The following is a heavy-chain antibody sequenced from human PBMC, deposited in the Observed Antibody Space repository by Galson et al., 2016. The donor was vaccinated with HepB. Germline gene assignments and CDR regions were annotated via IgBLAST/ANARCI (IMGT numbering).Heavy chain of an antibody. J-gene: IGHJ5*02. CDR1: GGSFSGYY. CDR2: INHSGST. Sequence: ETLSLTCAVYGGSFSGYYWSWIRQPPGKGLGWIGEINHSGSTNYNPSLKSRVTISVDTSKNQFSLKLSSVTAADTAVYYCARGRTRLLWFGSSRGFDPWGQGTLVTVSS. V-gene: IGHV4-34*01. CDR3: ARGRTRLLWFGSSRGFDP. D-gene: IGHD3-10*01.